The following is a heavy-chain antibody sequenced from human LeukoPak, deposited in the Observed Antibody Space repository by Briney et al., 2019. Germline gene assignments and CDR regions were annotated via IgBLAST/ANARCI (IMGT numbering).Heavy chain of an antibody. CDR1: GYIFTGYY. Sequence: ASVKVSCKASGYIFTGYYMHSVRQAPGQRLEWMGWISAYNGNTNYAQKLQGRITMTTDTSTSTAYMELRSLRSDDTAVYYCARGPFGECPAFDYWGQGTLVTVSS. D-gene: IGHD3-10*01. CDR2: ISAYNGNT. J-gene: IGHJ4*02. V-gene: IGHV1-18*04. CDR3: ARGPFGECPAFDY.